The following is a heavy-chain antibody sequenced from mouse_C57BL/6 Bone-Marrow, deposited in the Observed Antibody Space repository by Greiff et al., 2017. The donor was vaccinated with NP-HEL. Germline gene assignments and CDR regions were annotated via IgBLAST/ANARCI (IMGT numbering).Heavy chain of an antibody. CDR1: GYTFTSYW. D-gene: IGHD1-1*01. Sequence: QVQLQQSGAELVKPGASVKLSCKASGYTFTSYWMHWVKQRPGQGLEWIGYINPSSGYTKYNQKFKDKATLTADKSSSTAYMQLSSLTYADSAVYYCSRFYSWYFAVWGQGTTVTVSS. CDR2: INPSSGYT. CDR3: SRFYSWYFAV. J-gene: IGHJ1*01. V-gene: IGHV1-7*01.